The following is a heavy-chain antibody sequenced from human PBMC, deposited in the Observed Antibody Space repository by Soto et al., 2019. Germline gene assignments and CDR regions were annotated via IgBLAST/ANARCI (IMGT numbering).Heavy chain of an antibody. CDR2: IDPSDSYT. J-gene: IGHJ6*02. V-gene: IGHV5-10-1*01. CDR1: GYSFTSYW. Sequence: GEALNLACKGSGYSFTSYWISWVRQMPGKGLDWMGRIDPSDSYTNYSPSFQGHVTISADKSISTAYLQWSSLKASDTAMYYCARRCSGGSCYSSHYYYGMDVWGQGTTVNV. D-gene: IGHD2-15*01. CDR3: ARRCSGGSCYSSHYYYGMDV.